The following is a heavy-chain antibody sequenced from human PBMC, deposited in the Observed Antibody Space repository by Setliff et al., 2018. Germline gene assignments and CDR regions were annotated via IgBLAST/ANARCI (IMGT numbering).Heavy chain of an antibody. V-gene: IGHV4-34*10. CDR1: GGSFSTYY. CDR2: INHSGST. Sequence: PSETLSLTCAVYGGSFSTYYWIWIRQPPGKGLEWIGEINHSGSTNYNPSLKSRVTISRDNAKNSLYLQMNSLRAEDTAVYYCARDPSGGKLYYFDYWGQGTLVTVSS. CDR3: ARDPSGGKLYYFDY. J-gene: IGHJ4*02. D-gene: IGHD2-15*01.